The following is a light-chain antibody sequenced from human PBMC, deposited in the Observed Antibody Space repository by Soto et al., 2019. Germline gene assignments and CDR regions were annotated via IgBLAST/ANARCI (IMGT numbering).Light chain of an antibody. CDR2: GIS. CDR1: QSVNANY. V-gene: IGKV3-20*01. CDR3: EQYGSSPRT. Sequence: PGERATISCRASQSVNANYFAWYQQKPGQAPRLLIYGISSRPTGIPDRFSGSGSGTDFTLTISRLEPEDFAVYYCEQYGSSPRTFGQGTKVEI. J-gene: IGKJ1*01.